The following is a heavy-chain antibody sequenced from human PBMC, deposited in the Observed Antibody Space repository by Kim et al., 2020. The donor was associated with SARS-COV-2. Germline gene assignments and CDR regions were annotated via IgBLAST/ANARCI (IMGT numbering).Heavy chain of an antibody. CDR1: GFTFGSYW. J-gene: IGHJ5*02. D-gene: IGHD2-8*01. Sequence: GGSLRLSCAASGFTFGSYWMHWVRQVPGKGLMWDSRLNNDGSATYYADSVKGRFTISRVNSQNTLYLHMDSLRVDDTSVYYCATSTIYAMNHFDPWGQGTLVTVSS. CDR3: ATSTIYAMNHFDP. V-gene: IGHV3-74*01. CDR2: LNNDGSAT.